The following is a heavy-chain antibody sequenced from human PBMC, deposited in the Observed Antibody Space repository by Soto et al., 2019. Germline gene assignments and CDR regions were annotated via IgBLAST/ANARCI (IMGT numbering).Heavy chain of an antibody. CDR1: GFTFSSYG. J-gene: IGHJ5*02. V-gene: IGHV3-30*18. CDR3: AKDDSSGSYNWFDP. D-gene: IGHD6-19*01. CDR2: ISYDGSNK. Sequence: SLRLSCAASGFTFSSYGMHWVRQAPGKGLEWVAVISYDGSNKYYADSVKGRFTISRDNSKNTLYLQMNSLRAEDTAVYYCAKDDSSGSYNWFDPWGKGTLVTVSS.